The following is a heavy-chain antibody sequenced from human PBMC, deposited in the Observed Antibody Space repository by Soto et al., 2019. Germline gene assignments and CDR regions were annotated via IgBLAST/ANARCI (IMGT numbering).Heavy chain of an antibody. D-gene: IGHD6-13*01. Sequence: VRLRESGPELVKPSGTLSPTAASSGGPISSSNGWRWFGRPQGTGLEWMGETHHSGSTKYTPSLKSRVTISVDKSKNQFSLKLSSVTAADTAVYYCARVPFRRAYSSSGHIPDYWGQGTLVTVSS. J-gene: IGHJ4*02. CDR3: ARVPFRRAYSSSGHIPDY. CDR1: GGPISSSNG. V-gene: IGHV4-4*02. CDR2: THHSGST.